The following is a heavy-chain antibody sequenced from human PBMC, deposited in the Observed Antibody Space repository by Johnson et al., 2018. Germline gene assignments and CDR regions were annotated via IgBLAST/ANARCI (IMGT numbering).Heavy chain of an antibody. V-gene: IGHV4-59*01. CDR2: IYYSGST. CDR1: GGSISSYY. J-gene: IGHJ6*03. Sequence: QVQLQESGPGLVKPSETLSLTCTVSGGSISSYYWSWIRQPPGKGLEWIGYIYYSGSTNYNPSLKSRVTISVDTSKNQFSLKLSPVTAADPAVYYCAGDRRGTFGPNYMDVWGKGTTVTVSS. D-gene: IGHD3-16*01. CDR3: AGDRRGTFGPNYMDV.